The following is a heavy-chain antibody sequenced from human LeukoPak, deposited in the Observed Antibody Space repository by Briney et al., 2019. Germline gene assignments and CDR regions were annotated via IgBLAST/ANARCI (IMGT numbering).Heavy chain of an antibody. J-gene: IGHJ4*02. D-gene: IGHD6-13*01. Sequence: PGGSLRLSCAASGFTFSTYSMSWVRQAPGKGLEWVSSISGRGNNTYYAESVKGRFTISRDNSKNTLHLQMNSLRVEDTAIYYCARAYSSSWYDYWGQGTLVIVSS. CDR1: GFTFSTYS. V-gene: IGHV3-23*01. CDR2: ISGRGNNT. CDR3: ARAYSSSWYDY.